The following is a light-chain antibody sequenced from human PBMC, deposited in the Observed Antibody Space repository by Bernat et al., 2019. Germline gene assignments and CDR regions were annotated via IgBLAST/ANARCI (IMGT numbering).Light chain of an antibody. CDR1: QSVYTY. Sequence: EIVFTQSPATLSLSPGERATLSCRASQSVYTYLAWYQQKPGQAPRLLIYPASYRSTGIPARFSGSGSGTDFTLTISRLEPEDFALYYCQQRSKWPITFGQGTRLEIK. V-gene: IGKV3-11*01. J-gene: IGKJ5*01. CDR3: QQRSKWPIT. CDR2: PAS.